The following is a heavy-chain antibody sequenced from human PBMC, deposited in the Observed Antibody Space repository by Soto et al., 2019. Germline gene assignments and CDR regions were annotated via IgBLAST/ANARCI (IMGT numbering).Heavy chain of an antibody. CDR1: GGSFSGYY. Sequence: SETLSLTCAVYGGSFSGYYWTWIRQPPGKGLEWIGEINHSGSTNYNPSLKSRVTISVDTSKNQFSLKLSSVTAADTAVYYCARHRSGWYLTGWYFDLWGRGTLVTVSS. V-gene: IGHV4-34*01. CDR2: INHSGST. CDR3: ARHRSGWYLTGWYFDL. J-gene: IGHJ2*01. D-gene: IGHD6-19*01.